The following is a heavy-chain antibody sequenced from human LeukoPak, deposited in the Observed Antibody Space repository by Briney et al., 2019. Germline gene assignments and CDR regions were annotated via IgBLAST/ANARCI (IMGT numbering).Heavy chain of an antibody. Sequence: GESLKISCRGSVYSFTSYWIGWVRQMPGKGLEWTGIIYPGDSDTRYSPSFQGQVTISADKSISTAYLQWSSLKASDTAMYYCARHLSWPVAVSQYYFAYWGQRTLVTVSS. CDR1: VYSFTSYW. J-gene: IGHJ4*02. V-gene: IGHV5-51*01. CDR3: ARHLSWPVAVSQYYFAY. D-gene: IGHD6-19*01. CDR2: IYPGDSDT.